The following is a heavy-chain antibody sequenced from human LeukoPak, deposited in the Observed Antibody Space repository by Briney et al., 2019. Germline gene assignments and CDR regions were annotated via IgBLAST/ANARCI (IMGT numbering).Heavy chain of an antibody. CDR1: GYTFTNYG. CDR2: INTNTGNA. V-gene: IGHV7-4-1*02. Sequence: ASVKVSCKASGYTFTNYGINWVRQAPGQGLEWMGWINTNTGNATYAQAFTGRFVFSQDTSVNTAFLQISRLKADDTAVYYCAMEQPHYWGQGTLVTVSS. J-gene: IGHJ4*02. D-gene: IGHD6-13*01. CDR3: AMEQPHY.